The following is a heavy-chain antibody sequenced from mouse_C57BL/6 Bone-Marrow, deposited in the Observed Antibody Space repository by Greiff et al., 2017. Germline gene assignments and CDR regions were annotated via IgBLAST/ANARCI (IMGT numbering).Heavy chain of an antibody. V-gene: IGHV1-69*01. CDR2: IDPSDSYT. Sequence: QVQLQQPGAELVMPGASVKLSCKASGYTFTSYWMHWVKQRPGQGLEWIGEIDPSDSYTNYNQKFKGKSTLTVDKSSSTAYMQLSSLTSEDSAVYYCARLELNWGFAYWGQGTLVTVSA. J-gene: IGHJ3*01. CDR1: GYTFTSYW. D-gene: IGHD4-1*01. CDR3: ARLELNWGFAY.